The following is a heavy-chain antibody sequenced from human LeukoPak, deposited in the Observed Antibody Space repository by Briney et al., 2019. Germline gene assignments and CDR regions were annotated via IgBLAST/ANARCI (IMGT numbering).Heavy chain of an antibody. CDR3: ARDGSGSSLGGYGY. CDR1: GYTFSSYY. V-gene: IGHV1-46*01. D-gene: IGHD6-6*01. J-gene: IGHJ4*02. CDR2: IDPSNDYT. Sequence: ASVKVSCKATGYTFSSYYMNWVRQAPGQGLEWMGLIDPSNDYTRYAQKFQGRVTMTRDTSTSTVYMHLSSLRSEDSAVYYCARDGSGSSLGGYGYWGQGTLVTVSS.